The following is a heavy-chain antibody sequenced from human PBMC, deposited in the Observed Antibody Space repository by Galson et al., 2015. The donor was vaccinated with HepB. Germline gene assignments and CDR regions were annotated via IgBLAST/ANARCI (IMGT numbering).Heavy chain of an antibody. V-gene: IGHV1-69*13. J-gene: IGHJ2*01. CDR2: IIPIFGTA. Sequence: SVKVSCKASGGTFSSYAISWVRQAPGQGLEWMGGIIPIFGTANYAQKFQGRVTITADESTSTAYMELSSLRSEDTAVYYCARASTMPLLLGASHSNIRPCPRLSGCSFANIVCSGNCLW. CDR3: ARASTMPLLLGASHSNIRPCPRLSGCSFANIVCSGNCL. CDR1: GGTFSSYA. D-gene: IGHD5/OR15-5a*01.